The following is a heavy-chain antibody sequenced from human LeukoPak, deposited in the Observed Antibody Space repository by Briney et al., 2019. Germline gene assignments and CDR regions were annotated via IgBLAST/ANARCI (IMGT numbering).Heavy chain of an antibody. CDR1: GYTSTSYG. J-gene: IGHJ6*02. Sequence: ASVKVSCKASGYTSTSYGISWVRQAPGQGLEWMGWISAYNGNTNYAQKLQGRVTMTTDTSTSTAYMELRSLRSDDTAVYYCARHDHRDYENYYYGMDVWGQGTTVTVSS. CDR3: ARHDHRDYENYYYGMDV. V-gene: IGHV1-18*01. CDR2: ISAYNGNT. D-gene: IGHD4-17*01.